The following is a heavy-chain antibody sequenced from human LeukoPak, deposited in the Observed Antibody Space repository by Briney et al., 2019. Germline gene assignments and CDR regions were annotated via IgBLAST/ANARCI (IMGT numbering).Heavy chain of an antibody. CDR2: INNDGVST. CDR1: GFTLSSYW. CDR3: ARKPLSGGYGGTIDY. V-gene: IGHV3-74*01. J-gene: IGHJ4*02. D-gene: IGHD5-12*01. Sequence: GGSLRLSCAPSGFTLSSYWMHWVRQVPGKGLEWLSRINNDGVSTIYADSVKGRFTISRDNAKNTLYLRMNSLRAEDTAIYYCARKPLSGGYGGTIDYWGQGTLVTVSS.